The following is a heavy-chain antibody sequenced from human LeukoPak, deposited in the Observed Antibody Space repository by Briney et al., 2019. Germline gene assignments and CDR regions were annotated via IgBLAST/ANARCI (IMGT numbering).Heavy chain of an antibody. CDR3: ATAGLAWFGENYSDY. CDR1: GYTFTDYY. CDR2: INPKNDDT. J-gene: IGHJ4*02. Sequence: ASVKVSCKASGYTFTDYYMHWVRQAPGQGLEWMGWINPKNDDTNYAQKFQDRVTMTRDTSISTAYMELSSLTSDDTAVYYCATAGLAWFGENYSDYWGQGTLVTVSS. D-gene: IGHD3-10*01. V-gene: IGHV1-2*02.